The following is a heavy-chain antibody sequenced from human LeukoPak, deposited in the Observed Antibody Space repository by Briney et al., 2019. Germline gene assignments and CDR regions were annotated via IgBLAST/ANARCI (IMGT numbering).Heavy chain of an antibody. CDR1: GGTFSSYA. Sequence: ASVKVSCKASGGTFSSYAISWVRQAPGQGLEWMGGIIPIFGTANYAQKFQGRVTITADESTSTAYMELSSLRSEDTAMYYCARSSEAAYYDSSPTGLYYFDYWGQGTLVTVSS. CDR3: ARSSEAAYYDSSPTGLYYFDY. V-gene: IGHV1-69*13. CDR2: IIPIFGTA. D-gene: IGHD3-22*01. J-gene: IGHJ4*02.